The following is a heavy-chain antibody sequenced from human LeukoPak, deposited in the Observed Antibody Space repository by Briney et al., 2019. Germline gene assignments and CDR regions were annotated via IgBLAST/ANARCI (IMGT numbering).Heavy chain of an antibody. CDR2: ISGSGGST. CDR1: GFTFSSYA. CDR3: PVSSWTVDPITPFDY. J-gene: IGHJ4*02. Sequence: SGGSLRLSCAASGFTFSSYAMSWVRQAPGKGLEWVSAISGSGGSTYYADSVKGRFTISRDNSKNTLYLQMNSLRADDTAVYYCPVSSWTVDPITPFDYWGQGTLVTGSS. D-gene: IGHD6-13*01. V-gene: IGHV3-23*01.